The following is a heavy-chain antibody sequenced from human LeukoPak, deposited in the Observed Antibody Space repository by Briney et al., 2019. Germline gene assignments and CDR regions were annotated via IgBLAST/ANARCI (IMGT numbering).Heavy chain of an antibody. Sequence: GGSLRLSCAASGFTFTSFTSNWVRQAPGKGLEWVSSIISVSDYIYYADSVSGRITISRANAKNSLDLQMNSLRAEDTAVYYCARSGYSGYGCFDYWGQGALVIVSS. J-gene: IGHJ4*02. CDR3: ARSGYSGYGCFDY. CDR1: GFTFTSFT. CDR2: IISVSDYI. D-gene: IGHD5-12*01. V-gene: IGHV3-21*01.